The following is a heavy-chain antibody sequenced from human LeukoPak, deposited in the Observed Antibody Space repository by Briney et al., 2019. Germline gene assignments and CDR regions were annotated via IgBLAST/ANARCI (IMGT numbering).Heavy chain of an antibody. CDR2: IFYTGST. J-gene: IGHJ3*02. Sequence: LETLSLTCFVSGGSISSHYWTWIRKPPGKGVECIGDIFYTGSTTYSPSLKSRATIPIETSKNQISLKLRSVTAADTAVYFCARVNWGGFDIWGQGTLATVSS. D-gene: IGHD7-27*01. CDR3: ARVNWGGFDI. CDR1: GGSISSHY. V-gene: IGHV4-59*11.